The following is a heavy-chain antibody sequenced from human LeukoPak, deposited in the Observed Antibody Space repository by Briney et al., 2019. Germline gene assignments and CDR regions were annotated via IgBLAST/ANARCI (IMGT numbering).Heavy chain of an antibody. V-gene: IGHV1-46*01. CDR2: INPSGGST. CDR3: ARESYFDY. Sequence: GASVNVSCKPSGYTFTSYYMHWVRQAPGQGLEWMGIINPSGGSTSYAQKFQGRVTMTRDTSASTVYMEPSSLRSEDTAVYYCARESYFDYWGQGTLVTVSS. CDR1: GYTFTSYY. J-gene: IGHJ4*02.